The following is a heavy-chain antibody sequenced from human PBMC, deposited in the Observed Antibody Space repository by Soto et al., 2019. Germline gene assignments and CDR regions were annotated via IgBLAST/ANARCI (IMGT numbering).Heavy chain of an antibody. V-gene: IGHV3-23*01. D-gene: IGHD5-12*01. CDR3: AKLAGDQWMFDF. CDR1: GFTFSSYA. Sequence: EVHLLESGGGLVQPGGSLRLSCAASGFTFSSYAMSWVRQAPGKGLQWVSALSHTSTNIFYADSVKGRFTISRDNSKNTMSLQVNSLRAEDTAIYDCAKLAGDQWMFDFWGQGILVTVSS. J-gene: IGHJ4*02. CDR2: LSHTSTNI.